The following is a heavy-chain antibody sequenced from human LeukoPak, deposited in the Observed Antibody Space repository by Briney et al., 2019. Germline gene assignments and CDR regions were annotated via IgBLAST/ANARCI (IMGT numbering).Heavy chain of an antibody. V-gene: IGHV3-7*01. J-gene: IGHJ4*02. D-gene: IGHD1-1*01. CDR3: ARWGVQLGPDY. CDR2: IKEDGSEE. CDR1: GFTFSNYQ. Sequence: RGSLRLSCVVSGFTFSNYQMTWVRQAPGKGLEWVANIKEDGSEEYYVDSVKGRFSISRDNAHNSLYLQMSSLRAEDTAVYYCARWGVQLGPDYWGQGTLVTVSS.